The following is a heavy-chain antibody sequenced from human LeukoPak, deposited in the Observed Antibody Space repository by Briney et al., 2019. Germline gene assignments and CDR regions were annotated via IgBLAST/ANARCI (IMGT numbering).Heavy chain of an antibody. CDR2: IYSGGST. CDR3: ARGRPKHDYGDYIY. J-gene: IGHJ4*02. V-gene: IGHV3-53*04. D-gene: IGHD4-17*01. Sequence: GGSLRLSCAASGFTVSSNYMSWVRQAPGKGLEWVSVIYSGGSTYYADSVKGRFTISRHNSKNTLYLQMNSLRAEDTAVYYRARGRPKHDYGDYIYWGQGTLVTVSS. CDR1: GFTVSSNY.